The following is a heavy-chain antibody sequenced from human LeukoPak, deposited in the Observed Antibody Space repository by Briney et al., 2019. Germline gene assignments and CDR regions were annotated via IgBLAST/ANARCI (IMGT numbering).Heavy chain of an antibody. CDR1: GFTVSSNY. J-gene: IGHJ4*02. V-gene: IGHV3-53*05. D-gene: IGHD3-22*01. Sequence: PGGSLRLSCAASGFTVSSNYMSWVRQAPGKGLEWVSIISSGGSTYYADSVKGRFTISRDNSKNTLYLQMNSLRAEDTAVYYCAASYDSSGYYELPRAWGQGTLVTVSS. CDR3: AASYDSSGYYELPRA. CDR2: ISSGGST.